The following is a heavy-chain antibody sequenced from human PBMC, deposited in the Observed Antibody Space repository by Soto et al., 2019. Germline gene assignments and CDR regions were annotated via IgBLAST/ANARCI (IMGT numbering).Heavy chain of an antibody. CDR1: EFTFSRHG. D-gene: IGHD3-10*01. CDR3: ARERTFGDNKHNYMDV. J-gene: IGHJ6*03. Sequence: QVQLVESGGGVVQPGRSLRLSCAASEFTFSRHGMQWVRQAPGKGLQWVGVIWSDGSNEVYADSVKGRFIISRDNSKNILYLQMNSRRAEDTAVYYCARERTFGDNKHNYMDVWGTGITVTVSS. CDR2: IWSDGSNE. V-gene: IGHV3-33*01.